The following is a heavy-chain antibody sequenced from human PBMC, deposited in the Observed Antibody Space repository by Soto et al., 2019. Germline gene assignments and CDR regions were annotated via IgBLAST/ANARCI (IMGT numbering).Heavy chain of an antibody. Sequence: SVKVSCKASGLTFSSSAVQWVRQARRQRLEWIGRIAVGSGNTNYAQKFQEGVTITRDMSTRTVYMELSSLTSEDTGVYYCAASYGSRSISFYYGIDVWGQGTTVTVSS. D-gene: IGHD3-10*01. V-gene: IGHV1-58*01. CDR2: IAVGSGNT. CDR3: AASYGSRSISFYYGIDV. J-gene: IGHJ6*02. CDR1: GLTFSSSA.